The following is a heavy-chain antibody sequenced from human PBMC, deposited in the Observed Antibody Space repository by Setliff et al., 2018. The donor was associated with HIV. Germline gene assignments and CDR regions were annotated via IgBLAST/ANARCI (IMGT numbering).Heavy chain of an antibody. Sequence: PSETLSLTCTVSGGSISSYYWSWIRQPPGKGLEWIGHISYSGTTNYNPSLKSRVTISVDTSKNQFSLKLSPVTAADAAVYYCARRRPPPTGSYSKYYMDVWGTGTTVTVSS. J-gene: IGHJ6*03. CDR3: ARRRPPPTGSYSKYYMDV. V-gene: IGHV4-59*08. CDR2: ISYSGTT. CDR1: GGSISSYY. D-gene: IGHD1-26*01.